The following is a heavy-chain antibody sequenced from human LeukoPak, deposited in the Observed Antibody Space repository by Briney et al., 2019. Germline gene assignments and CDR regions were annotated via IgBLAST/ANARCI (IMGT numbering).Heavy chain of an antibody. V-gene: IGHV4-30-2*01. Sequence: PSQTLSLTCAVSGGSLSSGGYSWSRIRQPPGKGLEWIGYIYHSGSTYYNPSLKSRVTISVDRSKNQFSLKLSSVTAADTAVYYCAIIAPPDRLFDYWGQGTLVTVSS. J-gene: IGHJ4*02. CDR3: AIIAPPDRLFDY. D-gene: IGHD1-14*01. CDR1: GGSLSSGGYS. CDR2: IYHSGST.